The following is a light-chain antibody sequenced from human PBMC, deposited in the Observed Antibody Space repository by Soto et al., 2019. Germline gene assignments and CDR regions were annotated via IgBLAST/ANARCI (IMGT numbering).Light chain of an antibody. CDR2: EDN. CDR1: SGSIASNY. V-gene: IGLV6-57*01. Sequence: QSVSESPGKTVTISCTRSSGSIASNYVQWYQQRPGSSPTTVIYEDNQRPSGIPDLCYGSIDSSSNSAYLTISGLKTEDDGDYYCQSYDSSNHWVFGGGTQLTVL. J-gene: IGLJ3*02. CDR3: QSYDSSNHWV.